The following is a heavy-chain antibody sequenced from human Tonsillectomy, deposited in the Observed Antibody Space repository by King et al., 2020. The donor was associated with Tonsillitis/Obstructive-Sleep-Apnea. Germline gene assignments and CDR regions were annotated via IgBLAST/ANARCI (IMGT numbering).Heavy chain of an antibody. Sequence: VQLPQWGAGLLKPSETLSLTCAVYGGSFSGYYWSWIRQPPGKGLEWIGEINHSGSTNYNPSLKSRVTISVDTSKNQFSLKLSSVTAADTAVYYCARGRRIAAAGTFDPWGQGTLVTVSS. V-gene: IGHV4-34*01. CDR1: GGSFSGYY. D-gene: IGHD6-13*01. CDR2: INHSGST. J-gene: IGHJ5*02. CDR3: ARGRRIAAAGTFDP.